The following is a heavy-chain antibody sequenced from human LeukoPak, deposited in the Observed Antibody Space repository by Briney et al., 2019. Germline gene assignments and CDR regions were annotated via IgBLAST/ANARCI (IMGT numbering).Heavy chain of an antibody. D-gene: IGHD6-13*01. CDR1: GGSISSFY. Sequence: SETLSLTCTVSGGSISSFYWSWIRQPPGKGLEWIGDIYYSGTTNYNPSLKSRVTISVDTSKNQFSLKLSSVTAADTAVYYCARGVYIAAAQYGYWGQGTLVTVSS. J-gene: IGHJ4*02. V-gene: IGHV4-59*01. CDR2: IYYSGTT. CDR3: ARGVYIAAAQYGY.